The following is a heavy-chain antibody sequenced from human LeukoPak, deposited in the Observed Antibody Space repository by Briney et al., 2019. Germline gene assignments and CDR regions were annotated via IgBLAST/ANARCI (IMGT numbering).Heavy chain of an antibody. J-gene: IGHJ6*02. V-gene: IGHV3-53*01. D-gene: IGHD6-13*01. CDR2: IYSGGST. CDR1: GFTVSSNY. Sequence: GGSLRLSCAASGFTVSSNYMSWVRQAPGKGLEWVSVIYSGGSTYYADSVKGRFTISRDNSKNTLYLQMNSLRAEDTAAYYCARDIRYSSSSALYYYYGMDVWGQGTTVTVSS. CDR3: ARDIRYSSSSALYYYYGMDV.